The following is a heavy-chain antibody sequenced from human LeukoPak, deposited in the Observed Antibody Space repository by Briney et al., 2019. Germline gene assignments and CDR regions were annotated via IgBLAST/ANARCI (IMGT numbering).Heavy chain of an antibody. V-gene: IGHV4-39*01. J-gene: IGHJ6*03. CDR1: GGSISSSSYY. CDR2: IYYSGST. Sequence: SETLSLTCTVSGGSISSSSYYWGWIRQPPGKGLEWIGSIYYSGSTYYNPSLKSRVTISVDTSKNQFSLKLSSVTAADTAVYYCARQYCGGDCYSDYYYYYYMDVWGKGTTVTISS. D-gene: IGHD2-21*02. CDR3: ARQYCGGDCYSDYYYYYYMDV.